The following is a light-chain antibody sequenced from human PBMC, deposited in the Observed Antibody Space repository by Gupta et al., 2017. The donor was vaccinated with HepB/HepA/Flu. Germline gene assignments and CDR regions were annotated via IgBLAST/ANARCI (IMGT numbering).Light chain of an antibody. CDR3: QQDDNFPPT. V-gene: IGKV1-33*01. J-gene: IGKJ3*01. CDR2: DAS. Sequence: DIQMTQSPSSLSASVGDRVTITCQASQDISSYLSWYQQKPGKAPKLLIYDASNLETGVPSRFSGSGSGTDFTFTISSLQSEDIATYYCQQDDNFPPTFGHGTKVEIK. CDR1: QDISSY.